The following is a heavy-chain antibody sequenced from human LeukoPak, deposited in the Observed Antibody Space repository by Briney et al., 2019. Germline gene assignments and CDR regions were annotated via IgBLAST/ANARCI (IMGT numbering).Heavy chain of an antibody. CDR3: ARGSPPGYSSSWYSDY. J-gene: IGHJ4*02. V-gene: IGHV3-48*04. CDR2: ISSSSSNI. Sequence: GGSLRLSCAASGFTFSNYNMNWVRQAPGKGLEWVSYISSSSSNIYYADSVKGRFTISRDNAKNSLYLQMNSLRAEETAVYYCARGSPPGYSSSWYSDYWGQGTLVTVSS. CDR1: GFTFSNYN. D-gene: IGHD6-13*01.